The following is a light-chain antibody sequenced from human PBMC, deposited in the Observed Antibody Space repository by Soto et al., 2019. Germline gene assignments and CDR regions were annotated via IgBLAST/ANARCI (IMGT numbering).Light chain of an antibody. CDR2: GVS. J-gene: IGKJ2*01. CDR3: QSSNDWPFA. CDR1: ESLSSF. V-gene: IGKV3-15*01. Sequence: EIVLTQSPATLSVSPGERVTLSCRASESLSSFLAWYQHKPGQSPRLLIYGVSTRVAGVPSRFSGGGSATDFTLTISSLQSEDFAVYYCQSSNDWPFAFGQGTKLEI.